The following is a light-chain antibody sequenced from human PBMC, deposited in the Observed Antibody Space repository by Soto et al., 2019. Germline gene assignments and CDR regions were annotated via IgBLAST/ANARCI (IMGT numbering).Light chain of an antibody. V-gene: IGKV1-39*01. Sequence: DIQMTQSPPSLSASVGDRVTITCRASQSISSYLNWYQQKPGKAPKLLIYGASSLQSGVPSRFSGSGSGTDFTLTISSMPPEDFATYYCQQSYSTPRTFGQGTKVEIK. J-gene: IGKJ1*01. CDR3: QQSYSTPRT. CDR2: GAS. CDR1: QSISSY.